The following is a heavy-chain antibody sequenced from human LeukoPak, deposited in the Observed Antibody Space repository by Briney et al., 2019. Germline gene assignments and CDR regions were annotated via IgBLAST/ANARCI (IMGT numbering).Heavy chain of an antibody. CDR3: TTGSDYVVDY. CDR2: IKTKTGGGAT. J-gene: IGHJ4*02. V-gene: IGHV3-15*01. CDR1: GFTFSNAW. D-gene: IGHD4-17*01. Sequence: GGSLRPSCAASGFTFSNAWMTWVRQAPGKGLEWVGRIKTKTGGGATDYAAPVKGRFTISRDDSKKTLYLQMSSLKTEDTAVYYCTTGSDYVVDYWGQGTLVTVSS.